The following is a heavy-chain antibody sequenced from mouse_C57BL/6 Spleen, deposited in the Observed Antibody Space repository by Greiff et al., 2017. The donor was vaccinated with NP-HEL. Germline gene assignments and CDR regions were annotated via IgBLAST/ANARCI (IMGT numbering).Heavy chain of an antibody. CDR3: ARERESTVVGY. CDR1: GYTFTDYY. V-gene: IGHV1-26*01. D-gene: IGHD1-1*01. J-gene: IGHJ2*01. CDR2: INPNNGGT. Sequence: EVQLQQSGPELVKPGASVKISCKASGYTFTDYYMNWVKQSHGKSLEWIGDINPNNGGTSYNQTFKGKATLTVDKSSSTAYMELRSLTSEDSAVYYCARERESTVVGYWGKGTTLTVSS.